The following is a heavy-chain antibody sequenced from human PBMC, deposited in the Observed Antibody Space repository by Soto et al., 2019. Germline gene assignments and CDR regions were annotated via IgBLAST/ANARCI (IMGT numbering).Heavy chain of an antibody. CDR3: ARDVTVASYSFAF. D-gene: IGHD5-12*01. V-gene: IGHV1-69*01. Sequence: QVQLVQSGAEVKRPGSSVKVSCKASGGTFNNYALSWVRQAPGQGLEWMGGIIPIFNSANYAQKFKGRVTITADDSTSTAYMELRSLSPDDTAVYYCARDVTVASYSFAFWGQGTLVTVSS. CDR2: IIPIFNSA. J-gene: IGHJ4*02. CDR1: GGTFNNYA.